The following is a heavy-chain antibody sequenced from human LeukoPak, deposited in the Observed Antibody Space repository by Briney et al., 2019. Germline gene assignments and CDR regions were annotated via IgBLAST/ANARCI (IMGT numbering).Heavy chain of an antibody. CDR3: AKAFGTTVTHLYGFDY. CDR2: IRYDGSNK. D-gene: IGHD4-17*01. J-gene: IGHJ4*02. V-gene: IGHV3-30*02. Sequence: GGSLRLSCAASGFTFSSYGLHWVRQAPGTGLEGVAFIRYDGSNKYYADSVKGRFTISRDNSKNTLYLQMNSLRAEDTAVYYCAKAFGTTVTHLYGFDYWGQGTLVTVSS. CDR1: GFTFSSYG.